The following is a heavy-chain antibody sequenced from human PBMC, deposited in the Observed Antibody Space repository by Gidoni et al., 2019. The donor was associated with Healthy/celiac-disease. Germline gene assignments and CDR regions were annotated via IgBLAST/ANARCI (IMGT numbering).Heavy chain of an antibody. D-gene: IGHD6-13*01. CDR3: ATGIAAAGTFDY. CDR2: IYYSGST. Sequence: QVQLQESGPGLVKPSETLSLTCTVSGGSISSYYWSWIRQPPGKGLEWIGYIYYSGSTNYNPSLKSRVTISVDTSKNQFSLKLSSVTAADTAVYYCATGIAAAGTFDYWGQGTLVTVSS. CDR1: GGSISSYY. V-gene: IGHV4-59*01. J-gene: IGHJ4*02.